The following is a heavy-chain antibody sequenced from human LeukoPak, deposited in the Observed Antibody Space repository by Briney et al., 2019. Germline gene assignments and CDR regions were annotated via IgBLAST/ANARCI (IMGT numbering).Heavy chain of an antibody. D-gene: IGHD6-13*01. CDR3: AKVSGFGYSSSYYFDY. CDR2: ISGSGGST. Sequence: GGSLRLSCAASGFTFSSYAMSWVRQAPGKGLEWVFSISGSGGSTYYADSMKGRFTISRDNSKNTLYLQMNSLRAEDAAVYYCAKVSGFGYSSSYYFDYWGQGTLVTVSS. J-gene: IGHJ4*02. CDR1: GFTFSSYA. V-gene: IGHV3-23*01.